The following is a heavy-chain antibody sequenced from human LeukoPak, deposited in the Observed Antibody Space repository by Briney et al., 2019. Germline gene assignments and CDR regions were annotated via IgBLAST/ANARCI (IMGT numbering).Heavy chain of an antibody. CDR3: AGVWFGELSSWFDP. Sequence: PSETLSLTCTVSGGSISSGSYYWSWIPQPAGKGLEWIGRIYTSGSTNYNPSLKSRVTISVDTSKNQFSLKLSSVTAADTAVYYCAGVWFGELSSWFDPWGQGTLVTVSS. CDR1: GGSISSGSYY. CDR2: IYTSGST. V-gene: IGHV4-61*02. J-gene: IGHJ5*02. D-gene: IGHD3-10*01.